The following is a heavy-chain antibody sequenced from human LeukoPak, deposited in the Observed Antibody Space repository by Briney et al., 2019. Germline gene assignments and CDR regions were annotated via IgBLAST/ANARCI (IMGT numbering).Heavy chain of an antibody. V-gene: IGHV3-23*01. CDR3: ARDGTGRLYLEY. J-gene: IGHJ4*02. CDR2: VSASGVTT. D-gene: IGHD3/OR15-3a*01. CDR1: GFTFSSYA. Sequence: GGSLRLSCAASGFTFSSYAKSWVRQAPGKGLEWVSAVSASGVTTYYADSVKGRFTISRDHSKNTLYLQMNSLRTEDTAVYYCARDGTGRLYLEYWGQGTLVTVSS.